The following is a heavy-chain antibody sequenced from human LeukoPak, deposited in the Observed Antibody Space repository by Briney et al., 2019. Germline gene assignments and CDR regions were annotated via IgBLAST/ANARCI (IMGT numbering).Heavy chain of an antibody. Sequence: SETLSLTCTFSGGSISSYYWSWIRQPPGKGLEWIGNIYYSGSTNYNPSLNSRVTISVDTSKNQFSLQLRAVNSADTDVYYCARAATQFDYWGQGTLVTVSS. V-gene: IGHV4-59*01. CDR1: GGSISSYY. CDR2: IYYSGST. D-gene: IGHD6-25*01. J-gene: IGHJ4*02. CDR3: ARAATQFDY.